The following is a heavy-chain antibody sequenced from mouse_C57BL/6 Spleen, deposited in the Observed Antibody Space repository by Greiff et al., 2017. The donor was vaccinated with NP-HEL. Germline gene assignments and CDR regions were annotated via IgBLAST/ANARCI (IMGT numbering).Heavy chain of an antibody. CDR2: INPNNGGT. CDR3: ARSLYYYGSSPDYYAMDY. CDR1: GYTFTDYN. Sequence: VHVKQSGPELVKPGASVKMSCKASGYTFTDYNMHWVKQSHGKSLEWIGYINPNNGGTSYNQKFKGKATLTVNKSSSTAYMELRSLTSEDSAVYYCARSLYYYGSSPDYYAMDYWGQGTSVTVSS. V-gene: IGHV1-22*01. J-gene: IGHJ4*01. D-gene: IGHD1-1*01.